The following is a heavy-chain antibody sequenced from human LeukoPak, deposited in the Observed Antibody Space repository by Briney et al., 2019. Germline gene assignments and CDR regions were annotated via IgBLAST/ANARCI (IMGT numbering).Heavy chain of an antibody. J-gene: IGHJ6*02. V-gene: IGHV4-31*03. CDR1: GDSISSGTYY. Sequence: PSETLSLTCTVSGDSISSGTYYWSWIRQHPGKGLEWIGYIYYSGSTYYNPSLKRRVTISVDTSKNQFSLKLSSVTAADTAVYYCARDPRGNYYDSSGPAGGFGMDVWGQGTTVTASS. D-gene: IGHD3-22*01. CDR3: ARDPRGNYYDSSGPAGGFGMDV. CDR2: IYYSGST.